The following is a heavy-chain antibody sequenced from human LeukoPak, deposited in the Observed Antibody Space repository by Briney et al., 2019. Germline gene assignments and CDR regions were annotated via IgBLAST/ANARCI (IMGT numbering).Heavy chain of an antibody. Sequence: VASVKVSCKASGYTFTGYHMHWVRLAPGQGLEWMGRITPNSGDTNYAQKFQGRVTMTRDTSISTAYMELSRLRSDDTAVYYCARDPARDYDFWSGYNPPLDYYYGMDVWGQGTTVTVSS. CDR3: ARDPARDYDFWSGYNPPLDYYYGMDV. J-gene: IGHJ6*02. CDR1: GYTFTGYH. D-gene: IGHD3-3*01. CDR2: ITPNSGDT. V-gene: IGHV1-2*06.